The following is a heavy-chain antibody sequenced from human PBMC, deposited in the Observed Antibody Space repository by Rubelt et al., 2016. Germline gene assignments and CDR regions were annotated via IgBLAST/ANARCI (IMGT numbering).Heavy chain of an antibody. V-gene: IGHV1-18*01. CDR3: ARPVIAAAVSYYGMDV. CDR1: G. Sequence: GISWVRQAPGQGLEWMGWISAYNGNTNYAQKLQGRVTMTTDTSTSTAYMELRSLRSDDTAVYYCARPVIAAAVSYYGMDVWGQGTTVTVSS. D-gene: IGHD6-13*01. J-gene: IGHJ6*02. CDR2: ISAYNGNT.